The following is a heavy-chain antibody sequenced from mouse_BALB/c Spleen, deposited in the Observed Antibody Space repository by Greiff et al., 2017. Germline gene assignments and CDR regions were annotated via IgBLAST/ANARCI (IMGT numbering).Heavy chain of an antibody. V-gene: IGHV1-74*04. CDR3: ARWGNYAWYFDV. D-gene: IGHD2-1*01. J-gene: IGHJ1*01. Sequence: VQLQESGPQLVRPGASVKISCKASGYSFTSYWMHWVKQRPGQGLEWIGMIDPSDSETRLNQKFKDKATLTVDKSSSTAYMQLSSPTSEDSAVYYCARWGNYAWYFDVWGAGTTVTVSS. CDR1: GYSFTSYW. CDR2: IDPSDSET.